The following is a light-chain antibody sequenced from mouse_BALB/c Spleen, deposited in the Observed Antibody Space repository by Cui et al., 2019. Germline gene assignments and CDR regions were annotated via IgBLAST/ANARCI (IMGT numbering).Light chain of an antibody. J-gene: IGKJ5*01. CDR2: GAS. V-gene: IGKV8-28*01. CDR3: QNDHSYPLT. Sequence: DIVMTQSPSSWSVPAGEKVTMSCKSSQSLLNSGNQKNYLAWYQQKPGQPPKLLIYGASTRESGVPDRFTGSGSGTDFTLTISSVQAEDLAVYYCQNDHSYPLTFGAGTKLELK. CDR1: QSLLNSGNQKNY.